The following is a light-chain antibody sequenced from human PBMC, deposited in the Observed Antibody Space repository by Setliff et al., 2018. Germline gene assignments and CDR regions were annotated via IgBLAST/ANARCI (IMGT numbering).Light chain of an antibody. CDR2: DVS. CDR1: SSDIGGYNY. V-gene: IGLV2-14*03. J-gene: IGLJ3*02. Sequence: QSALTQPASVSGSPGQSITISCTGTSSDIGGYNYVSWCQQHPGKAPKLMIYDVSQRPSGVSNRFSGSKSGTSASLAITGLQAEDEADYYCQSYDSSLSGGVFGGGTQLTV. CDR3: QSYDSSLSGGV.